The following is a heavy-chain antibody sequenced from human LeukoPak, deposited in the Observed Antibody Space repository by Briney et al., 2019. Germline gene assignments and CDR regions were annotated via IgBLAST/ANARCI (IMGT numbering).Heavy chain of an antibody. J-gene: IGHJ4*02. V-gene: IGHV3-48*01. CDR2: ISSSSSTI. CDR1: GFTFSSYS. D-gene: IGHD2-21*01. Sequence: GGSLRLSCAASGFTFSSYSMNWVRQAPGKGLEWVSYISSSSSTIYYADSVKGRFTISRDNAKNSLYLQMNSLKPEDTAVYYCTRDSPNEVMLWWSIDYWGQGTLVTVSS. CDR3: TRDSPNEVMLWWSIDY.